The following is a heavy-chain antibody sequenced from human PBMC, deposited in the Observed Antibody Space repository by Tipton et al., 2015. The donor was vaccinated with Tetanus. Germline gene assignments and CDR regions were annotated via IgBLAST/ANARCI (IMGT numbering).Heavy chain of an antibody. CDR1: GFTFSSYW. Sequence: SLRLSCAASGFTFSSYWMSWVRQAPGKGLEWVANIKQDGSEKNYVDSVKGRFTISRDNAKNSLYLQMNSLRAEDTAVYYCARDAALYYYDSSGYPDYWGQGTLVTVSS. J-gene: IGHJ4*02. CDR2: IKQDGSEK. V-gene: IGHV3-7*05. CDR3: ARDAALYYYDSSGYPDY. D-gene: IGHD3-22*01.